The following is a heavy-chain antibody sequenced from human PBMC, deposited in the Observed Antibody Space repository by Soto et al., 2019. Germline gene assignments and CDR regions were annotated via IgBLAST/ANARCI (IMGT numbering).Heavy chain of an antibody. CDR2: ISYDGSNK. J-gene: IGHJ4*02. CDR3: AKDQGDYFDY. V-gene: IGHV3-30*18. CDR1: GFTFSSYG. Sequence: QVQLVESGGGVVQPGRSLRLSCAASGFTFSSYGMHWVRQAPGKGLEWVAVISYDGSNKYYADSVKGRITISRDNSKNTLYLQMNSLRAEDTAVYYCAKDQGDYFDYWGQGTLVTVSS.